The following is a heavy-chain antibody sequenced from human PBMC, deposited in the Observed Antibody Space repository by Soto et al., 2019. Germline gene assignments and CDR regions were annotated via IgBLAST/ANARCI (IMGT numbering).Heavy chain of an antibody. CDR1: GGSFSGYF. V-gene: IGHV4-34*01. CDR3: ARGVPGDFYYMDV. J-gene: IGHJ6*03. D-gene: IGHD3-10*02. Sequence: QVQLQQWGAGLLKPSETLSLTCAVYGGSFSGYFWTWIRQPPGKGLEWIGEINHSGSNNYNPSLKSRVIISVDTSQNQFSLRLSSVSAADTAVYFCARGVPGDFYYMDVWGKGTTVTGSS. CDR2: INHSGSN.